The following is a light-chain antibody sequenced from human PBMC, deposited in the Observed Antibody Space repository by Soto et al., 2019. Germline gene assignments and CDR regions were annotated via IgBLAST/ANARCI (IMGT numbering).Light chain of an antibody. Sequence: QSALTQPASVSGSPGQSITISCTGTISDVGGYNYVSWYQQHPGKAPKLMIYEVDSRPSGVSNRFSGSKSGNTASLTISGLQAEDEADYYCSSCTSGNTVVFGGGTNLTVL. CDR1: ISDVGGYNY. CDR2: EVD. V-gene: IGLV2-14*01. CDR3: SSCTSGNTVV. J-gene: IGLJ2*01.